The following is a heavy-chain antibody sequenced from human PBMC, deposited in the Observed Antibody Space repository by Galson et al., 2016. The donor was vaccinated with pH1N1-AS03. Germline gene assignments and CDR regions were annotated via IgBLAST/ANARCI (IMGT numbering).Heavy chain of an antibody. CDR2: ISWNSGSI. D-gene: IGHD3-10*01. CDR1: GFTLDDYA. Sequence: SLRLSCAASGFTLDDYAMQWVRQAPGKGLEWVSGISWNSGSIGYAGSVKDRFTISRDNARNSLYLQMKSLRPEDTAVYYCVRGNGAGSYSDLWGQGTLVTVSS. CDR3: VRGNGAGSYSDL. J-gene: IGHJ5*02. V-gene: IGHV3-9*01.